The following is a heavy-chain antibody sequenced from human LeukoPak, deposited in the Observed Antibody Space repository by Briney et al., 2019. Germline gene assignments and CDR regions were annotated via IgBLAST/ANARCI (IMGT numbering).Heavy chain of an antibody. J-gene: IGHJ5*02. D-gene: IGHD3-3*01. CDR2: IYHSGST. CDR1: GGSISSGGYY. V-gene: IGHV4-30-2*01. Sequence: SETLSLTCTVSGGSISSGGYYWSWIRQPPGKGLEWIGYIYHSGSTYYNPSLKSRVTISVDRSKSQFSLKLSSVTAADTAVYYCARDITIFGVVTYSDPWGQGTLVTVSS. CDR3: ARDITIFGVVTYSDP.